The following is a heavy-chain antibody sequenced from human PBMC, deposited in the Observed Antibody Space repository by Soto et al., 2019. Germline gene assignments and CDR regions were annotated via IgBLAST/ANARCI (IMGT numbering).Heavy chain of an antibody. CDR3: ARGFYDSSGYYLDYYYGMDV. Sequence: QVQLQESGPGLVKPSETLSLTCTVSGGSVSSGSYYWSWIRQPPGKGLEWIGYIYYSGSTNYNPSLKSRVTISVDTSKNQFSRKLSSVTAADTAVYYCARGFYDSSGYYLDYYYGMDVWGQGTTVTVSS. CDR2: IYYSGST. J-gene: IGHJ6*02. CDR1: GGSVSSGSYY. V-gene: IGHV4-61*01. D-gene: IGHD3-22*01.